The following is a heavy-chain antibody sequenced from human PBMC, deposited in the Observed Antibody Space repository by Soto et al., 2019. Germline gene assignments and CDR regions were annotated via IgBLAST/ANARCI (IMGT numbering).Heavy chain of an antibody. D-gene: IGHD3-22*01. CDR2: INPSGGST. CDR1: GYTFTSYY. V-gene: IGHV1-46*01. CDR3: ARDQVRHDSSGYQDY. Sequence: ASVKVSCKASGYTFTSYYMRWVRQAPGQGLEWMGIINPSGGSTSYAQKFQGRVTMTRDTSTSTVYMELSSLRSEDTAVYYCARDQVRHDSSGYQDYWGQGTLVTVS. J-gene: IGHJ4*02.